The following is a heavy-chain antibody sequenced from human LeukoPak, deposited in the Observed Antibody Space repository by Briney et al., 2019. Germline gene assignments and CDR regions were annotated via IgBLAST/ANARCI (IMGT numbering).Heavy chain of an antibody. V-gene: IGHV3-48*02. CDR1: GVSISRDI. CDR2: IGKNLITI. Sequence: ETLSLTCTVSGVSISRDIKWWTWVRQAPGKGLEWVSYIGKNLITINYADSVKGRFFVSRDNAKNSLYLQMSSLRDEDTAVYYCVRDGGFAYDMDVWGQGTTVTVSS. J-gene: IGHJ6*02. D-gene: IGHD2-15*01. CDR3: VRDGGFAYDMDV.